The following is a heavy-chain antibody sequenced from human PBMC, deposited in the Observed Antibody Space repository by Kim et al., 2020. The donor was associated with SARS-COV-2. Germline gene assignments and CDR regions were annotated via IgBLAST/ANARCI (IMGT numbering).Heavy chain of an antibody. J-gene: IGHJ4*02. CDR2: IIPIFGTA. Sequence: SVKVSCKASGGTFSSYAISWVRQAPGQGLEWMGGIIPIFGTANYAQKFQGRVTITADKSTSTAYMELSSLRSEDTAVYYCARNAAAEYYFDYWGQGTLVTVSS. D-gene: IGHD6-13*01. V-gene: IGHV1-69*06. CDR3: ARNAAAEYYFDY. CDR1: GGTFSSYA.